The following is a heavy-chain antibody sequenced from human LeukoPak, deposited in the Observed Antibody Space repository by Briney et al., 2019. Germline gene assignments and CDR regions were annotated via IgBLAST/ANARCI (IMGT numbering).Heavy chain of an antibody. D-gene: IGHD2-2*01. CDR3: AKMDQLLDLFDY. V-gene: IGHV3-23*01. Sequence: PGGSLRLSCAASGFTFSSYAMSWVRQAPGKGLEWVSAISGSGGSTYCADSVKGRFTISRDNSKNTLYLQMNSLRAEDTAVYYCAKMDQLLDLFDYWGQGTLVTVSS. CDR2: ISGSGGST. J-gene: IGHJ4*02. CDR1: GFTFSSYA.